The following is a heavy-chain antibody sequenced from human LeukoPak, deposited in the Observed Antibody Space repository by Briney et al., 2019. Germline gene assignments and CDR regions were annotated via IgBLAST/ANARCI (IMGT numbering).Heavy chain of an antibody. V-gene: IGHV3-20*04. CDR3: ARGGITIFGVVIHSDY. CDR1: GFTVSSNH. J-gene: IGHJ4*02. D-gene: IGHD3-3*01. Sequence: GGSLRLSCAASGFTVSSNHMSWVRQAPGRGLEWFSLIRWDGGSTYYADSVKGRFTISRDNAKNSLYLQMNSLRAEDTALYYCARGGITIFGVVIHSDYWGQGTLVTVSS. CDR2: IRWDGGST.